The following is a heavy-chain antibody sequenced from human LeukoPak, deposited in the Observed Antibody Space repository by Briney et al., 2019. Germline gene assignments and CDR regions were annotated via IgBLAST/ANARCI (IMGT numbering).Heavy chain of an antibody. V-gene: IGHV4-4*07. D-gene: IGHD2-2*01. CDR1: GGSISSYY. Sequence: SETLSLTCTVSGGSISSYYWSWIRQPAGKGLEWIGRIYTSGSTNYNPSLKSRVTMSVDTSKNQFSLKLSSVTAADTAVYYCARDFTYCSSTSCYGYFDYWGQGTLVTVSS. CDR2: IYTSGST. J-gene: IGHJ4*02. CDR3: ARDFTYCSSTSCYGYFDY.